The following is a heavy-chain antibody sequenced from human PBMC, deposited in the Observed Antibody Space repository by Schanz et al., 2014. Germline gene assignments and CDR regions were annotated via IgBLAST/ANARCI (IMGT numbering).Heavy chain of an antibody. D-gene: IGHD6-19*01. CDR2: IASGGSHT. V-gene: IGHV3-53*01. Sequence: EVQLVESGGGLIQPGGSLRLSCAVSGFSVSTNYMSWVRQAPGKGLEWVSTIASGGSHTFYADSVTGRFTISGDNSKNTLYLQMNSLRAEDTAVYYCARKTDSSGTGDYWGQGTLVTVSS. J-gene: IGHJ4*02. CDR1: GFSVSTNY. CDR3: ARKTDSSGTGDY.